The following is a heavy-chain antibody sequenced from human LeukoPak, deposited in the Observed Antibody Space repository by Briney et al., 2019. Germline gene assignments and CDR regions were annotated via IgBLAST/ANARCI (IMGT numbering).Heavy chain of an antibody. V-gene: IGHV3-33*01. CDR2: IWYDGSNK. Sequence: GGSLRLSCAASGFTFSNYGMHWVRQAPGKGLEWVAAIWYDGSNKYYGDSVKGRFTISRDNSKNTLYLQMNSLRDEDTAAYYCARAGYGDAHFDFWGQGTLVTVSS. J-gene: IGHJ4*02. CDR1: GFTFSNYG. CDR3: ARAGYGDAHFDF. D-gene: IGHD4-17*01.